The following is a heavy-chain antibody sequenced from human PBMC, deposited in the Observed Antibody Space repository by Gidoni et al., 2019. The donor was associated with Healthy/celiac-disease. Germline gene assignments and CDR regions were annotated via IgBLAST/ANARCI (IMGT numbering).Heavy chain of an antibody. V-gene: IGHV3-23*01. CDR1: GFTFSSYA. CDR2: ISGSGGST. Sequence: EVQLLESGGGLVQPGGSLSLSCAASGFTFSSYAMSWVRQAPGKGLEWVSAISGSGGSTYYADSVKGRFTISRDNSKNTLYLQMNSLRAEDTAVYYCAKDRGDFWSGYKGAFDYWGQGTLVTVSS. CDR3: AKDRGDFWSGYKGAFDY. J-gene: IGHJ4*02. D-gene: IGHD3-3*01.